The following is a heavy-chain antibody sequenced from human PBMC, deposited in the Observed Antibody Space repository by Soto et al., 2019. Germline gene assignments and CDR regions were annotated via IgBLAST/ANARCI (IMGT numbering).Heavy chain of an antibody. J-gene: IGHJ5*02. V-gene: IGHV3-15*01. D-gene: IGHD2-2*01. CDR3: TTIVVVPAAIRT. CDR2: IKSKTDGGTT. Sequence: AGGSLRLSCAASGFTFSNAWMSWVRQAPGKGLEWVGRIKSKTDGGTTDYAAPVKGRFTISRDDSKNTLYLQMNSLKTEDTAVYYCTTIVVVPAAIRTWGQGTLVTVSS. CDR1: GFTFSNAW.